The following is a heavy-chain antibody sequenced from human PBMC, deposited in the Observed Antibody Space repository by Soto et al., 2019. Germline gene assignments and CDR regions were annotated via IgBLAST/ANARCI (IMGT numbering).Heavy chain of an antibody. CDR2: IYHSGST. D-gene: IGHD2-2*01. J-gene: IGHJ4*02. Sequence: SETLSLTCAVSGGSISSGGYSWRWIRQPPGKGLEWIGYIYHSGSTYYNPSLKSRVTISVDRSKNQFSLKLSSVTAADTAVYYCARTRGYCSSTSCYFDYWGQGTLVTVSS. CDR3: ARTRGYCSSTSCYFDY. CDR1: GGSISSGGYS. V-gene: IGHV4-30-2*01.